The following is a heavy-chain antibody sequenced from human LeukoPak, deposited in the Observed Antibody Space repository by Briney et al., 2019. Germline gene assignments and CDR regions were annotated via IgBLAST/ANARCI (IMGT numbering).Heavy chain of an antibody. CDR3: VRELVTTNPLGY. CDR2: IYSSGRT. V-gene: IGHV4-39*07. J-gene: IGHJ4*02. Sequence: HPSETLSLTCTVSGGSISTSTYYWAWIRQPPGKGLEWIGSIYSSGRTSYNPSLKSRVTISIDTSKNHFSLKLSSVTAADTAVYYCVRELVTTNPLGYWGQGTLVTVSS. CDR1: GGSISTSTYY. D-gene: IGHD4-17*01.